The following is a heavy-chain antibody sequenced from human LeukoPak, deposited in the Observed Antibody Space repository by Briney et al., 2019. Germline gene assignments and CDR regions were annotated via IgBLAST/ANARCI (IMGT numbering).Heavy chain of an antibody. D-gene: IGHD1-1*01. J-gene: IGHJ4*02. Sequence: SETLSLTCTVSGGSISSYYWSWIGQPAGKGLEWIGRIYISGSTNYNPSLKSRVTMSVDTSKNQFSLKLSSVTAADTAVYYCARDRGTWNDDGFDYWGQGTLVTVSS. CDR3: ARDRGTWNDDGFDY. CDR2: IYISGST. CDR1: GGSISSYY. V-gene: IGHV4-4*07.